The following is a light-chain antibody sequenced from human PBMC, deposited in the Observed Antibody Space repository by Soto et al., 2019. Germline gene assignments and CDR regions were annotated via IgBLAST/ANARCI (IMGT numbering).Light chain of an antibody. J-gene: IGKJ5*01. CDR3: QQLHDYPIT. CDR2: KAS. CDR1: QSISSW. Sequence: DIQMTQSPSTLSASVGDRVTITCRASQSISSWVAWYQQKPGKGPKLLIYKASHLESGVPSRFSGSGSGTEFTLTISSLQPDDFATYYCQQLHDYPITFGQGTRLEIK. V-gene: IGKV1-5*03.